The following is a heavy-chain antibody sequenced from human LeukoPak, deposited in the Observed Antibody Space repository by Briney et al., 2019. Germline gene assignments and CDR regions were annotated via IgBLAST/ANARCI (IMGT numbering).Heavy chain of an antibody. V-gene: IGHV1-46*01. D-gene: IGHD6-13*01. CDR2: INPSGGST. CDR3: ARGGIAAADSTLDYFDY. CDR1: GYTFTSYY. J-gene: IGHJ4*02. Sequence: ASVKVSCKASGYTFTSYYMHWVRQAPGQGLEWMGIINPSGGSTSYAQKFQGRVTMTRDMSTSTVYMELSSLRSEDTAVYYCARGGIAAADSTLDYFDYWGQGTLVTVSS.